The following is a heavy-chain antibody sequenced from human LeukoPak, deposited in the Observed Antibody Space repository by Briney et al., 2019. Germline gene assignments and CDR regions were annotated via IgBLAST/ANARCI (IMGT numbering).Heavy chain of an antibody. V-gene: IGHV3-23*01. CDR3: AKDPGRSSTSCYAYWYFDL. CDR2: ISGSGGST. Sequence: GGSLRLSCAASGFTFSSYAMSWVRQAPGKGLEWVSAISGSGGSTYYADSVKGRFTISRDNSKNTLYLQMNSLRAEDTAVYYCAKDPGRSSTSCYAYWYFDLWGRGTLVTVSS. J-gene: IGHJ2*01. D-gene: IGHD2-2*01. CDR1: GFTFSSYA.